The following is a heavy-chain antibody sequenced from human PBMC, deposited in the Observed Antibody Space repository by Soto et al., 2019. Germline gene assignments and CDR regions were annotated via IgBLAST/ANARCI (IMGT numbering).Heavy chain of an antibody. V-gene: IGHV1-69*05. CDR3: ARWYYDILTGWPLFDI. D-gene: IGHD3-9*01. Sequence: SVKVSCKASGGTFSNYAITWVRQAPGQGLEWLGRIIPIFGTTDYAQKFQGRVTMTRDTSTSTVYMELSSLRSEDTAVYYCARWYYDILTGWPLFDIWGQGTMVTVSS. CDR1: GGTFSNYA. J-gene: IGHJ3*02. CDR2: IIPIFGTT.